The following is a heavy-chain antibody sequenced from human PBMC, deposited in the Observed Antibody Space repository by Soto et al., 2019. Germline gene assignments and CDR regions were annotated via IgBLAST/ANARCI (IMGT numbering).Heavy chain of an antibody. Sequence: ASVKVSCKASGYTFTSYGISWVRQAPGQGLEWMGWISAYNGNTNYAQKLQGRVTMTTDTSTSTAYMELRSLRSDDTAVYYCARDIGRGVFWAINYYHYYGMDVWGQGTTVTVSS. D-gene: IGHD6-13*01. J-gene: IGHJ6*02. CDR3: ARDIGRGVFWAINYYHYYGMDV. V-gene: IGHV1-18*01. CDR2: ISAYNGNT. CDR1: GYTFTSYG.